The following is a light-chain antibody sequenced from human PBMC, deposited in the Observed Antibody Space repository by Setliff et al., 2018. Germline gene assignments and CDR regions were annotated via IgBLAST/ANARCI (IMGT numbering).Light chain of an antibody. Sequence: QSALAQPRSVSGSPGQSVTISCTGASRDVGAYNYVSWYQQHPGKVPKHMIYDVTKRPSGVPDRFSGSKSGNTASLTVSGLQAEDEADYYCCSYTGFSYVFGSGTKVTVL. CDR3: CSYTGFSYV. V-gene: IGLV2-11*01. J-gene: IGLJ1*01. CDR2: DVT. CDR1: SRDVGAYNY.